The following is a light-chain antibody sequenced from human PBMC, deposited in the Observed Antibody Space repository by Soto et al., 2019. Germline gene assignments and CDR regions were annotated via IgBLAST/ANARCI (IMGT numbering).Light chain of an antibody. V-gene: IGKV1-39*01. CDR1: QSISYY. J-gene: IGKJ1*01. CDR3: QQSYSTPST. CDR2: STS. Sequence: IQMAQSPSSLSASVGDRVTISCRSSQSISYYLNWYQQKQGRAPRLLIYSTSTLQSGVPSKFSGSASGTDFTLTISSLQPEDFANYYCQQSYSTPSTFGQGTKVDIK.